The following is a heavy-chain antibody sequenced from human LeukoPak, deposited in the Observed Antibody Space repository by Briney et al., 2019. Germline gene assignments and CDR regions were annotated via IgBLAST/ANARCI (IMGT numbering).Heavy chain of an antibody. J-gene: IGHJ4*02. Sequence: PGGSLRLSCAASAFSLDAYNMNWVRQAPGNGLEWVSSISYTGTYIYYADSVKGRFTISRDNAQNSLYLQMNSLRAEDTAIYYCVRDRGTYRPIDYWGQGTLVTVSS. V-gene: IGHV3-21*04. CDR3: VRDRGTYRPIDY. D-gene: IGHD1-26*01. CDR2: ISYTGTYI. CDR1: AFSLDAYN.